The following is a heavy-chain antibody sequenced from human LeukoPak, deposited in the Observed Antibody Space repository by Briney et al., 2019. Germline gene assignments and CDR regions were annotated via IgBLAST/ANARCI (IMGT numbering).Heavy chain of an antibody. D-gene: IGHD2-2*01. V-gene: IGHV1-2*02. Sequence: ASVKVSCKASGYTFTGYYMHWVRQAPGQGLEWMGWINPNSGGTNYAQKFQGRVTMTRDTSISTAYMELSRLRSDDTAVYYCARETGYCSSTSCQNIDYWGQGTLVTVSS. J-gene: IGHJ4*02. CDR2: INPNSGGT. CDR3: ARETGYCSSTSCQNIDY. CDR1: GYTFTGYY.